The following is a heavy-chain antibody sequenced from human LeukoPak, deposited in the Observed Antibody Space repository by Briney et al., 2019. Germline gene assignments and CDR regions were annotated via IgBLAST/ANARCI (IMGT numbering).Heavy chain of an antibody. V-gene: IGHV3-23*01. Sequence: GGSLRLSCAASGFTFSSYEMNWVRHAPAKGLEGVSSISGSGGSTYYADSVKGRFIISRDNSMNTLYLQMNSLRAEDTAVYYCVKFPCDAYSNGLEYNWFDPCGQGNLVTVSS. J-gene: IGHJ5*02. CDR1: GFTFSSYE. CDR3: VKFPCDAYSNGLEYNWFDP. D-gene: IGHD4-11*01. CDR2: ISGSGGST.